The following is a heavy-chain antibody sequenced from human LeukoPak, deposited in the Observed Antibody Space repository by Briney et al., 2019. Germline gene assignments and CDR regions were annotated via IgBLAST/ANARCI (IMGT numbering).Heavy chain of an antibody. V-gene: IGHV1-8*01. CDR1: ENIFNRYD. J-gene: IGHJ4*02. CDR3: AFRYCTGGSCPSPFDY. D-gene: IGHD2-15*01. CDR2: TNPNSGNT. Sequence: GASVRVSCKAPENIFNRYDINWGRQAPGQGLEWMGWTNPNSGNTGYAHKFQGRVTMTRTPPTSTAYMELSSLRSEDTAVYYCAFRYCTGGSCPSPFDYWGQGTLITVSS.